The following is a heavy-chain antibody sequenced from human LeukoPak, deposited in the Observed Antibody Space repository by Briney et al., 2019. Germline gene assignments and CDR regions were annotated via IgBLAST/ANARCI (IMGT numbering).Heavy chain of an antibody. CDR1: GFTFGDYA. CDR2: IRRRAYGGTT. Sequence: GGSLRLSCTASGFTFGDYAMSWVRQAPGKGLEWVGFIRRRAYGGTTEYAASVRGRFTISRDNSKSIDYLQMNSLKAEDTAVYCCTRDRRMVRGVTNFDYWGQGTLDTVSS. D-gene: IGHD3-10*01. J-gene: IGHJ4*02. CDR3: TRDRRMVRGVTNFDY. V-gene: IGHV3-49*04.